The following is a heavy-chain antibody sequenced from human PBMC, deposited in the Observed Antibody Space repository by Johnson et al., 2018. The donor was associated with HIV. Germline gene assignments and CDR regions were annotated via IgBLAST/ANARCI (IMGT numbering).Heavy chain of an antibody. Sequence: QVQLVESGGGVVQPGRSLRLSCAASGFTFSSYAMHWVRQAPGKGLEWVAVISYDGSNKYYADSVKGRFTISRDNSKNTLYLQMNSLRAEDTAVYYCARGVGSSGYYYTRVFDIWGQGTMVTVSS. CDR1: GFTFSSYA. CDR3: ARGVGSSGYYYTRVFDI. CDR2: ISYDGSNK. D-gene: IGHD3-22*01. J-gene: IGHJ3*02. V-gene: IGHV3-30*04.